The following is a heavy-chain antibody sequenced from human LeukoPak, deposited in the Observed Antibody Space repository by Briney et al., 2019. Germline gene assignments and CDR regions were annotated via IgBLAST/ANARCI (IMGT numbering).Heavy chain of an antibody. CDR3: ASPAKYSDTWYFDY. CDR1: GFTFSSYW. J-gene: IGHJ4*02. V-gene: IGHV3-7*01. CDR2: IKGDGSEK. D-gene: IGHD6-6*01. Sequence: GGSLRLSCAASGFTFSSYWMSWVRQAPGKGLEWVANIKGDGSEKYYVDSVKGRFTISRDNAKNSLYLQMNCLRAEDTAVYYCASPAKYSDTWYFDYWGQGTLVTVSS.